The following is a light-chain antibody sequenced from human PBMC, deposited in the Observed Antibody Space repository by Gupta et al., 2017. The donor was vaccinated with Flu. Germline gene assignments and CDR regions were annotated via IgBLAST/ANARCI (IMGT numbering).Light chain of an antibody. CDR3: QSFDSSLSGVV. CDR1: SCNIGAGFD. Sequence: VTISCTGGSCNIGAGFDVHWYRQLQGTVPKLLIYGNNNRPPGVPDRFSGSKSDTSAALAITGLQAEEEADYYCQSFDSSLSGVVFGGGTKLAVL. CDR2: GNN. V-gene: IGLV1-40*01. J-gene: IGLJ2*01.